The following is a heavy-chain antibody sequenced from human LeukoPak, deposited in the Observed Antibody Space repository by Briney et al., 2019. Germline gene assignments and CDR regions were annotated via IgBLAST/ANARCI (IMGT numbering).Heavy chain of an antibody. J-gene: IGHJ4*02. CDR2: IYYSGAT. Sequence: SETLSLTCTVSGGSISSSGYYWGWIRQPPGKGLEWIGSIYYSGATYYSPSLKSRVTISLDTSENQFSLKLNSVTAADTAVYYCAKQGDGGYTYGNFDSWGQGTLVTVSS. CDR1: GGSISSSGYY. CDR3: AKQGDGGYTYGNFDS. D-gene: IGHD5-18*01. V-gene: IGHV4-39*01.